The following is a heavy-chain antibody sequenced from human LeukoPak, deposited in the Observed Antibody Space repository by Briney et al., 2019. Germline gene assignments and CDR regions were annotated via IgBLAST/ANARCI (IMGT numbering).Heavy chain of an antibody. J-gene: IGHJ5*02. Sequence: SETLSLTCAVYGGSFRGYYWIWIRQPPGKGLEWIGEINHSGSTNYNPSLKSRVTISVDTSKNQFSLKLSSVTAADTAVYYCASALLRGWFDPWGQGTLVTVSS. CDR1: GGSFRGYY. V-gene: IGHV4-34*01. D-gene: IGHD1-26*01. CDR3: ASALLRGWFDP. CDR2: INHSGST.